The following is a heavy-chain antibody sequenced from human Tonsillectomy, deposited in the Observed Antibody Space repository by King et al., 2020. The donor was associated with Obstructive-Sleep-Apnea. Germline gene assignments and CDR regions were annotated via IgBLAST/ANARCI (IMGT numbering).Heavy chain of an antibody. D-gene: IGHD5-12*01. J-gene: IGHJ4*02. CDR2: IWYDGGNK. Sequence: VQLVESGGGVVQPGGSLRLSCAASGFIFSDYGMHWGRQAPGKGLEWVALIWYDGGNKYFADSVKGRFTISRDNSKNTLYLQMNSLRVEDTAVYYCAKVGYGSMTVCDNWGQGTLVTVSS. V-gene: IGHV3-30*02. CDR1: GFIFSDYG. CDR3: AKVGYGSMTVCDN.